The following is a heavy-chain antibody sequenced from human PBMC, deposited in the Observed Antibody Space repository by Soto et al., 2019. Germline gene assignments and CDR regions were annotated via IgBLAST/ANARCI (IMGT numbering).Heavy chain of an antibody. CDR2: ISSSRSYI. CDR3: AGTDKTYYSDSSGYGDRFDA. V-gene: IGHV3-21*01. Sequence: GGSLRLSCAASGFTFSNYSMHWVRQAPGKGLEWVSSISSSRSYIYYADSVKGRFTISRDNAKNSLYLQMNSLRAEDTAVYYCAGTDKTYYSDSSGYGDRFDAWGQGTLVTVSS. CDR1: GFTFSNYS. D-gene: IGHD3-22*01. J-gene: IGHJ5*02.